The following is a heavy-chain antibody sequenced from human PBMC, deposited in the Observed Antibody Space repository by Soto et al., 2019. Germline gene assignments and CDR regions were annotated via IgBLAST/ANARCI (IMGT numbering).Heavy chain of an antibody. CDR2: IWYDGSNK. CDR1: GFTFSSYG. D-gene: IGHD5-12*01. J-gene: IGHJ4*02. V-gene: IGHV3-33*01. Sequence: PGGSLRLSCAASGFTFSSYGMHWVRQAPGKGLEWVAVIWYDGSNKYYADSVKGRFTISRDNSKNTLYLQMNGLRAEDTAVYSCARSTSGYDGPFAYWGQGTLVTVSS. CDR3: ARSTSGYDGPFAY.